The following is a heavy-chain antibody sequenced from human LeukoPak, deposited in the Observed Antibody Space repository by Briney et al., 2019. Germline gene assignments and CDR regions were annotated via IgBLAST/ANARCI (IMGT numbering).Heavy chain of an antibody. CDR3: ARSYRGRITMIVAPYYFDY. J-gene: IGHJ4*02. D-gene: IGHD3-22*01. CDR1: GFTFSSYS. Sequence: GGSLRLSCAASGFTFSSYSIHWVRQAPDKGLEWVTFLRFDGTNKYYADSVKGRFTISRDNSKNTLFLQMNSLRPEDTAVYYCARSYRGRITMIVAPYYFDYWGQGTLVTVSS. V-gene: IGHV3-30*02. CDR2: LRFDGTNK.